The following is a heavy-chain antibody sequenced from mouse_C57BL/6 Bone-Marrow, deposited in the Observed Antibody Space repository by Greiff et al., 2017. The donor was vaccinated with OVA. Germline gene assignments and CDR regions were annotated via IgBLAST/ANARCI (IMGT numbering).Heavy chain of an antibody. Sequence: SGAELVRPGASVTLSCKASGYTFTDYEMHWVKQTPVHGLEWIGAIDPETGGTAYNQKFKGKAILTADKSSSTAYMELRSLTSEDSAVYYCTRRCYDYDTWFAYWGQGTLVTVSA. J-gene: IGHJ3*01. CDR1: GYTFTDYE. D-gene: IGHD2-4*01. CDR2: IDPETGGT. V-gene: IGHV1-15*01. CDR3: TRRCYDYDTWFAY.